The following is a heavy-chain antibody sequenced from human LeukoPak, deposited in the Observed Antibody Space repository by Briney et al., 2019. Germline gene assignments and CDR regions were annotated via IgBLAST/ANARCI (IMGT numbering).Heavy chain of an antibody. CDR1: GYTFTSNF. D-gene: IGHD2-2*01. J-gene: IGHJ6*03. CDR2: INPSGGST. CDR3: ARRAGDIVVVPPAMFPGDYYYYMDV. V-gene: IGHV1-46*01. Sequence: ASVKVSCKASGYTFTSNFMHWVRQAPGQGLEWKGIINPSGGSTSYAEKFQGRVTMTRDTSTSTVYMELSSLRSEDTAVYYCARRAGDIVVVPPAMFPGDYYYYMDVWGKGTTVTVSS.